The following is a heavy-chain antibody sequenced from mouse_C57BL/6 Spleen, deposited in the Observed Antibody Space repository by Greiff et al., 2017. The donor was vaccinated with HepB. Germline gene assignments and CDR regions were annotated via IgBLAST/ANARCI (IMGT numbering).Heavy chain of an antibody. CDR1: GYSFTSYY. D-gene: IGHD2-4*01. CDR3: AESGGLPYYYAMDY. CDR2: IYPGSGNT. Sequence: VQLQESGPELVKPGASVKISCKASGYSFTSYYIHWVKQRPGQGLEWIGWIYPGSGNTKYNEKFKGKATLTADTSSSTAYMQLSSLTSEDSAVYYCAESGGLPYYYAMDYWGQGTSVTVSS. J-gene: IGHJ4*01. V-gene: IGHV1-66*01.